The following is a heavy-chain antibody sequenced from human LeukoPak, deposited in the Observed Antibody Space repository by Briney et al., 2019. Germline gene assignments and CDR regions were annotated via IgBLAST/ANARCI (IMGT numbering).Heavy chain of an antibody. CDR1: GYSFTSTG. J-gene: IGHJ4*02. CDR3: ARDSADYGDYDY. V-gene: IGHV1-18*01. CDR2: ISPYNDIT. Sequence: ASVKVSCKASGYSFTSTGITWLRQAPGQGLEWMGWISPYNDITNYAQKFLGRVTMTTDTSTNTAYMELRSLRSDDAAVYYCARDSADYGDYDYWGQGTLVTVSS. D-gene: IGHD4-17*01.